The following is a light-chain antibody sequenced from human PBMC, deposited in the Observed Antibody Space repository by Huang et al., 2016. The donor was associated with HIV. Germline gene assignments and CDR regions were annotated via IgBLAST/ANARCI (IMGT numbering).Light chain of an antibody. J-gene: IGKJ1*01. CDR1: QSVNSN. CDR3: QQYKDWPRT. CDR2: GPS. V-gene: IGKV3-15*01. Sequence: EVVMTQSPATLSVSPGERATLSCRASQSVNSNLAWYQQKPGQAPRLLIYGPSTRATGIPARFSGSGSGTGFTLTISSLESEDFAVYYCQQYKDWPRTFGQGTKVEIK.